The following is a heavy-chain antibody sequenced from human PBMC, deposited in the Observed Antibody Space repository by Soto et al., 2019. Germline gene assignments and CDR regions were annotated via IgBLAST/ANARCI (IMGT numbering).Heavy chain of an antibody. CDR3: ARDGIGGKAFRWFLDY. CDR1: KSIFTGYG. D-gene: IGHD2-15*01. J-gene: IGHJ4*02. Sequence: QVLLVESGGGVAQPGRSLRLSCAASKSIFTGYGMHWVRQTPGKGLEWVAVIRFDGTDEHYADSVKGRFTISRDNSKNMLYLQMNSLRVEDTAVYYCARDGIGGKAFRWFLDYWGQGTLVTVSS. V-gene: IGHV3-33*01. CDR2: IRFDGTDE.